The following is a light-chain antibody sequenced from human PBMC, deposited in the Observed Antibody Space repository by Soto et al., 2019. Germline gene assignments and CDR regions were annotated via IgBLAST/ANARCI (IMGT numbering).Light chain of an antibody. V-gene: IGLV2-14*01. Sequence: QSALTQPASVSGTPGQSITISCTGTSSDVGGHNYVSWYQQHPGKVPKLMIYEVSNRPSGVSNRFSGSKSGNRASLTISGLQAEEEADYYCSSYTGSSTLVFGGGTKLTVL. CDR1: SSDVGGHNY. CDR2: EVS. CDR3: SSYTGSSTLV. J-gene: IGLJ2*01.